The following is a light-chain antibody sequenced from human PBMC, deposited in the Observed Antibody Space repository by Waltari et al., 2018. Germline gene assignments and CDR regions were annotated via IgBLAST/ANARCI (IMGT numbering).Light chain of an antibody. Sequence: QSALTQPASVSGSPGQSIPIPCTGTSSYLGYYNFVSWYQQHPGTAPKLMIYEVSNRPSGVSNRFSGSKSGNTASLTISGLQTEDEADYFCSSYLGYRADWVFGGGTKLTVL. CDR1: SSYLGYYNF. CDR3: SSYLGYRADWV. J-gene: IGLJ3*02. CDR2: EVS. V-gene: IGLV2-14*01.